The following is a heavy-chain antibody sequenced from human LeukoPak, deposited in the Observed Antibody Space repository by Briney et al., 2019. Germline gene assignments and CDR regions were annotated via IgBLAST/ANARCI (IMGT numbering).Heavy chain of an antibody. CDR2: IHWDGDST. J-gene: IGHJ5*01. CDR1: GFTFDDYT. D-gene: IGHD6-6*01. CDR3: TRDPRHFDS. V-gene: IGHV3-43*01. Sequence: GGSLRLSCAASGFTFDDYTMHWVRQGPGKGLEWVSLIHWDGDSTYYADSVKGRFTISRDNAKNSLYLQMSSLRVEDTAVYYCTRDPRHFDSCGQGTLVTVSS.